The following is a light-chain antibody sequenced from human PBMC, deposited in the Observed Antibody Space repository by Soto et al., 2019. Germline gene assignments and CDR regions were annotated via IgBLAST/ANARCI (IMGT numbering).Light chain of an antibody. Sequence: AIQLTQSPSSLSASVGDRATITCRASQDISTALAWYQQKPGKAPEVPIYRASGLESGVPSRFSGSGSGTEFTLTISSLQPEDSATYSCQQFNNYPLTFGGGTKVEIK. V-gene: IGKV1D-13*01. CDR2: RAS. J-gene: IGKJ4*01. CDR1: QDISTA. CDR3: QQFNNYPLT.